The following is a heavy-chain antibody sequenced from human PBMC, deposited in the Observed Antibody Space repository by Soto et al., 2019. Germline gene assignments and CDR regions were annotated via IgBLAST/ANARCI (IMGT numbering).Heavy chain of an antibody. D-gene: IGHD2-21*01. Sequence: QVQLVESGGGVVQPGRSLRLSCSASGFTFSRSDMHWVRQAPGKGLEWVALIWYDGNIQYYADSVKGRFTISRDNSKNTLYLQMNSLRAEYTAVYYWARDKAAEAYVPFDSGGQGTLVTVYS. V-gene: IGHV3-33*01. J-gene: IGHJ4*02. CDR3: ARDKAAEAYVPFDS. CDR2: IWYDGNIQ. CDR1: GFTFSRSD.